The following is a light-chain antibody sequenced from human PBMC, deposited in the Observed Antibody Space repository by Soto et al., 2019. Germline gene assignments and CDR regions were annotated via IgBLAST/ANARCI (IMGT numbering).Light chain of an antibody. Sequence: EIVMTQSPVTLSVSPGERVTLSCRASQSVSSNLAWYQQKPGQAPSLLIYGAFTRATGIPARFSGTGSGTEFTLTISSLLSEDFALDYCQQYNDWPLTFGQGTKVDI. J-gene: IGKJ1*01. CDR2: GAF. CDR3: QQYNDWPLT. CDR1: QSVSSN. V-gene: IGKV3-15*01.